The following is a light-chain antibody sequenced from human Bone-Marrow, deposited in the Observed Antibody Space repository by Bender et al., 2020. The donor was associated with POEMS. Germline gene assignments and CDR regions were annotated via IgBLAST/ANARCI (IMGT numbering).Light chain of an antibody. CDR1: KLGEEY. CDR2: QDT. V-gene: IGLV3-1*01. J-gene: IGLJ2*01. CDR3: QSGGSNTAV. Sequence: LTQPRSVSVSPGQTATITCSGEKLGEEYACWYQQKPGQSPVVVIYQDTKRPSGIPERFSGSTSGNTASLTISGTQTMDEADCSCQSGGSNTAVFDGGTRLTVL.